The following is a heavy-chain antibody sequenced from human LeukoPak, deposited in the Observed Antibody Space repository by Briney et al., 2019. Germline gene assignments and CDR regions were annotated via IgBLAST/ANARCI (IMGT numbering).Heavy chain of an antibody. CDR3: ARVPAMVTIFDQ. J-gene: IGHJ4*02. CDR1: GGSMWRYQ. V-gene: IGHV4-59*13. D-gene: IGHD5-18*01. Sequence: AETVSLTCTLCGGSMWRYQGRCLRPPTGKGLEGIGYISYIGSTNYNPSHKRRVTISVATSNNQFSLKLNSVTAADTAVYYCARVPAMVTIFDQWGQGTLVTVSS. CDR2: ISYIGST.